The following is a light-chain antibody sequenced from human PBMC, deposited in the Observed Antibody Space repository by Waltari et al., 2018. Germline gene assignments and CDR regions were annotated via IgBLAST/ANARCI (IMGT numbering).Light chain of an antibody. V-gene: IGLV3-25*03. CDR3: QSADSSGTYVV. CDR1: ALPKQY. CDR2: QDT. Sequence: SYELTQPPSVSVSPGQTATITCSGDALPKQYAYWYQQKPGQAPLLLIYQDTNRPSKIPDRFSGSSSGTTVTLTISGVQAEDEADYYCQSADSSGTYVVFGGGTKLTVL. J-gene: IGLJ2*01.